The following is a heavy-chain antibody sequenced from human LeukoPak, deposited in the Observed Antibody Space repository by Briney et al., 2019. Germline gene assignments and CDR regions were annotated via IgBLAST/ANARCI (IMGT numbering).Heavy chain of an antibody. CDR1: GGSFSGYY. J-gene: IGHJ2*01. CDR3: ASLGATTNSNWYFDL. CDR2: IYYSGST. V-gene: IGHV4-59*01. Sequence: SETLSLTCAVYGGSFSGYYWSWIRQPPGKGLKWIGYIYYSGSTNYNPSLKSRVTISVDTSKNQFSLKLSSVTAADTAVYYCASLGATTNSNWYFDLWGRGTLVTVSS. D-gene: IGHD1-26*01.